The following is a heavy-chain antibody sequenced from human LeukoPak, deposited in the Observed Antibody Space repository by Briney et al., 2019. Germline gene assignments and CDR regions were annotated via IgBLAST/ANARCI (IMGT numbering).Heavy chain of an antibody. D-gene: IGHD1-26*01. CDR3: ARGVGSTTHYYYCYYKDV. CDR1: GDSISNYH. CDR2: INTSGRT. Sequence: SETLSLTCTVSGDSISNYHWSWIWQPAGKGLGWIGRINTSGRTNDNPSLRSRATMSVDTSKNQFSLKLSSVTAADTAVYYGARGVGSTTHYYYCYYKDVWGKGTTVTVSS. V-gene: IGHV4-4*07. J-gene: IGHJ6*03.